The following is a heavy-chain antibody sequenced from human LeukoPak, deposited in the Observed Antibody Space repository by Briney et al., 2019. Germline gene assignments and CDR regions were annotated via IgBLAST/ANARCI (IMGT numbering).Heavy chain of an antibody. CDR2: IYYSGST. Sequence: SETLSLTCTVSGGSISSYYWSWIRQPPGKGLEWIGYIYYSGSTNYNPSLKSRVAISVDTSKNQFSLKLSSVTAADTAVYYCARVKYFDWFVTNDVFGIWGQGTMVTVSS. D-gene: IGHD3-9*01. CDR3: ARVKYFDWFVTNDVFGI. CDR1: GGSISSYY. V-gene: IGHV4-59*01. J-gene: IGHJ3*02.